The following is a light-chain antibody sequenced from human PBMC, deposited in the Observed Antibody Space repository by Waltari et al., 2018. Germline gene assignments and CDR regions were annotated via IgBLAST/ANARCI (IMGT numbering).Light chain of an antibody. CDR3: QQYDSIVLT. V-gene: IGKV3-20*01. J-gene: IGKJ4*01. Sequence: EIVLTQSPGTLSLSPGERATLSCRASQSVSNNFLNWYQQKPGQAPRLLIYGASRRATGIPDRFSGSGSGTDFNLTISRLEPEDFAVYYCQQYDSIVLTFGGGTKVEI. CDR2: GAS. CDR1: QSVSNNF.